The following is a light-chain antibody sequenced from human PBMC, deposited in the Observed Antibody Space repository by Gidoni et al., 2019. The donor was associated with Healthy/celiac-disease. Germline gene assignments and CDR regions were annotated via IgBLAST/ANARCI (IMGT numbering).Light chain of an antibody. V-gene: IGKV1-39*01. Sequence: DIQMTHSPSSLSESVGDRVTITCRASQNIASYLNWYQQKPGEAPKLLIYATSNLQSGVPSRLSGSGSGTDFTLTISSLQPEDFATYYCQQGYSTPSDLTFGGGTKVDI. J-gene: IGKJ4*01. CDR2: ATS. CDR1: QNIASY. CDR3: QQGYSTPSDLT.